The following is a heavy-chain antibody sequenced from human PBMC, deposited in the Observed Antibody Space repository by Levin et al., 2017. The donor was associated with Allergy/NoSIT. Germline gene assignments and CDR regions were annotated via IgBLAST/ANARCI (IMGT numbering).Heavy chain of an antibody. CDR3: ARPKYDILSGYYYSHMDV. J-gene: IGHJ6*03. Sequence: SQTLSLTCTVSGGSISSSSYYWGWIRQPPGKGLEWIGAIYYDGYTYYNPSLKSRVTISEDTSKNQFSLKLSSVTAADTAVYYCARPKYDILSGYYYSHMDVWGKGTTVTVSS. CDR1: GGSISSSSYY. CDR2: IYYDGYT. D-gene: IGHD3-9*01. V-gene: IGHV4-39*01.